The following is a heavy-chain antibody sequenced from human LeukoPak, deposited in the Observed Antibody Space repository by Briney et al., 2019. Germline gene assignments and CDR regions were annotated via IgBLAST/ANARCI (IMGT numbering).Heavy chain of an antibody. CDR1: GFTFTNFA. Sequence: GGSLRLSCAVSGFTFTNFAMMWVRQAPGKGLQWVSSITGDGATYYADSVRGRCMLSRDTSKNTLYLQMNSLTAEDTALYYCAKGAAAGLVDWFDPWGQGTLVTVSS. D-gene: IGHD6-25*01. J-gene: IGHJ5*02. V-gene: IGHV3-23*01. CDR2: ITGDGAT. CDR3: AKGAAAGLVDWFDP.